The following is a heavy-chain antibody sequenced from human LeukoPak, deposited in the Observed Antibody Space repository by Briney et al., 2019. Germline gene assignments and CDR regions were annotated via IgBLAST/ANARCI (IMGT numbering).Heavy chain of an antibody. CDR2: ISYDGSNK. CDR3: ARGDRLTYYYYYGMDV. CDR1: GFTFSSHT. J-gene: IGHJ6*02. Sequence: GGSLRLSCAASGFTFSSHTMHWVRQAPGKGLEWVAVISYDGSNKYYADSVKGRFTISRDNSKNTLYLQMNSLRAEDAAVYYCARGDRLTYYYYYGMDVWGQGTTVTVSS. D-gene: IGHD6-19*01. V-gene: IGHV3-30*04.